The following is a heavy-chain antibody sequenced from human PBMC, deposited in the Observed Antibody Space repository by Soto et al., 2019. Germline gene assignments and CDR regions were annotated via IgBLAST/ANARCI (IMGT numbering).Heavy chain of an antibody. D-gene: IGHD2-15*01. V-gene: IGHV6-1*01. CDR2: TYYRSKWYN. CDR3: ARERCSGGSCYYYYYYGMDV. CDR1: GDSVSSNSAA. J-gene: IGHJ6*02. Sequence: SQTLSLTCAISGDSVSSNSAAWNWIRQSPSRGLEWLGRTYYRSKWYNDYAVSVKSRITINPDTSKNQFSLQLNSVTPEDTAVYYCARERCSGGSCYYYYYYGMDVWGQGTTVTVSS.